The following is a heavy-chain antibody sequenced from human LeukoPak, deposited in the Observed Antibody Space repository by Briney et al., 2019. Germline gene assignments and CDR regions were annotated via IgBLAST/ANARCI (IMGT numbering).Heavy chain of an antibody. J-gene: IGHJ4*02. Sequence: ASVKVSCKASGGTFTSYDINWVRQATGQGLEWMGWMNPNSGNTGYAQKFQGRVTITRNTSISTAYMELSSLRPEDTAVYYCATIRGSSTYFFDYWGQGTLVTVSS. CDR2: MNPNSGNT. CDR3: ATIRGSSTYFFDY. V-gene: IGHV1-8*03. CDR1: GGTFTSYD. D-gene: IGHD6-6*01.